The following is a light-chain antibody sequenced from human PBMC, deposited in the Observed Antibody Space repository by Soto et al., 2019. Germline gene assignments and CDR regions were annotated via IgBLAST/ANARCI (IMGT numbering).Light chain of an antibody. CDR3: QQYNTFWT. CDR2: DVS. CDR1: QSISTW. Sequence: DIPMTQSPSTLSASVGDRVTITCRASQSISTWLAWYQQKPGKAPKLLIYDVSTLKSGVPSRFSGSGSGTEFTLTISGLQPDDSATYYCQQYNTFWTFGQGTRVEIK. V-gene: IGKV1-5*01. J-gene: IGKJ1*01.